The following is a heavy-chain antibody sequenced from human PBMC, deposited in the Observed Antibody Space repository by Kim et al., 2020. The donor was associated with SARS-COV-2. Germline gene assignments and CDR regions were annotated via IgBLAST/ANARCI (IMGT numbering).Heavy chain of an antibody. CDR2: ISSNGGST. CDR3: VKVDEAFYYYYGMDV. J-gene: IGHJ6*02. V-gene: IGHV3-64D*09. CDR1: GFTFSSYA. Sequence: GGSLRLSCSASGFTFSSYAMHWVRQAPGKGLEYVSAISSNGGSTYYADSVKGRFTISRDNSKNTLYLQMSSLRAEDTAVYYCVKVDEAFYYYYGMDVWGQGTTVTVSS.